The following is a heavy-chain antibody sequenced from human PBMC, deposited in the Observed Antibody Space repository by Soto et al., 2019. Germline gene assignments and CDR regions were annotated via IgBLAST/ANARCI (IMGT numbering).Heavy chain of an antibody. J-gene: IGHJ5*02. Sequence: EAQMLESGGGSVQPGGSLRLSCAASGFTFSTYAVAWVRQSPGKGLEWVASISASGGDTWSADSVKGRFTISRDNSKNTLYLQMNSLRVEDTAVYYCARRTTATASWGQGTLVTVSS. CDR3: ARRTTATAS. D-gene: IGHD1-1*01. CDR1: GFTFSTYA. V-gene: IGHV3-23*01. CDR2: ISASGGDT.